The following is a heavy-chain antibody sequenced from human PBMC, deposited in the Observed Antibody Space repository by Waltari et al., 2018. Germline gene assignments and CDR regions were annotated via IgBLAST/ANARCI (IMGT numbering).Heavy chain of an antibody. CDR3: TSLYGDYPWVS. D-gene: IGHD4-17*01. CDR2: IKTKIDGGTT. J-gene: IGHJ5*02. CDR1: GFTFRNAW. Sequence: EVQLVESGGGLVKPGGSLRLSCAASGFTFRNAWLSWVRPAPGKGLEWVGRIKTKIDGGTTDYAAPVKGRFTISRDDSKNTLYLQMNSLKTEDTAVYYCTSLYGDYPWVSWGQGTLVTVSS. V-gene: IGHV3-15*01.